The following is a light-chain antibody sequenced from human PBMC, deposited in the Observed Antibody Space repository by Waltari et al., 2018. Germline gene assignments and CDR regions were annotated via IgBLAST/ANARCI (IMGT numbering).Light chain of an antibody. CDR3: QQYDGSVVT. CDR2: GAS. J-gene: IGKJ4*01. V-gene: IGKV3-20*01. CDR1: QTITGSW. Sequence: EIVLTQSPGTLSVSPGERVTVSCRASQTITGSWLTWYQQKPGQAARLLIYGASNRAPGIPDRFSGSGSGTDFTLTISRLEPEDSAVYYCQQYDGSVVTFGGGTKVEIK.